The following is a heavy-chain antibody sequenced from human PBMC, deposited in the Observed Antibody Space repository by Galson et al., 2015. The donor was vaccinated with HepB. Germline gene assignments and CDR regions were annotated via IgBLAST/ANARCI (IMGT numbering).Heavy chain of an antibody. CDR1: GFTFSSYG. CDR3: ARDLRLGGHFDY. D-gene: IGHD3-16*01. J-gene: IGHJ4*02. Sequence: SLRLSCAASGFTFSSYGMHWVRQAPGKGLEWVAVIWYDGSNKYYADSVKGRFTISRDNSKNTLYLQMNSLRAEDTAVYYCARDLRLGGHFDYWGQGTLVTVSS. V-gene: IGHV3-33*01. CDR2: IWYDGSNK.